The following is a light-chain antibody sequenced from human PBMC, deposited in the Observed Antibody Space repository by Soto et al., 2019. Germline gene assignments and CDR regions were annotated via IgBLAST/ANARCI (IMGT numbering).Light chain of an antibody. CDR1: SSDVGGYDF. CDR3: ISYTNSHTRV. J-gene: IGLJ1*01. CDR2: DVN. Sequence: ALTQPASVSGAPGQSITISCTGTSSDVGGYDFVSWYQHHPGKVPKLIIYDVNNRPSGLSNRFSGSKSGNTAFLTISGLQTDDEADYYCISYTNSHTRVFGTGTKVTVL. V-gene: IGLV2-14*01.